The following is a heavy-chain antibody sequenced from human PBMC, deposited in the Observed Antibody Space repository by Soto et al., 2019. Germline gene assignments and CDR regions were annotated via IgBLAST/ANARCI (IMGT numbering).Heavy chain of an antibody. D-gene: IGHD2-21*02. Sequence: QVQLVESGGGVVQPGRSLRLSCAASGFTFSSYGMHWVRQAPGKGLEWVAIIWYDGSNKYYADSVKGRFSISRDNSKNTLYLQMHSRGAEETAVYYCARGWYCGGDCYEWYFDLWGRCTLVTVSS. J-gene: IGHJ2*01. CDR2: IWYDGSNK. CDR3: ARGWYCGGDCYEWYFDL. V-gene: IGHV3-33*01. CDR1: GFTFSSYG.